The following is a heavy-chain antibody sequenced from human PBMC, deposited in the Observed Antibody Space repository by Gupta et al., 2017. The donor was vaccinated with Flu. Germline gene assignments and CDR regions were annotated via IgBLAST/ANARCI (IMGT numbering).Heavy chain of an antibody. CDR2: ISGSGGST. J-gene: IGHJ4*02. V-gene: IGHV3-23*01. Sequence: EVQLLESGGGLVQPGGSLRLSCAASGFTFSSYAMSWVRQAPGKGLEWVSAISGSGGSTYYADSVKGRFTISRDNSKNTLYLQMNSLRAEDTAVYYCANDYDILTGYWGYWGQGTLVTVSS. D-gene: IGHD3-9*01. CDR1: GFTFSSYA. CDR3: ANDYDILTGYWGY.